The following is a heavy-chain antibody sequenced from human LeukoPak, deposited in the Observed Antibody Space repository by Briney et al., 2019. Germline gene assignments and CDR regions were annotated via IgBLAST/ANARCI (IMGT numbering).Heavy chain of an antibody. CDR3: ARTTSIVVGSSGFDY. V-gene: IGHV1-2*06. CDR2: INPNSGGT. D-gene: IGHD2-15*01. Sequence: ASVKVSCKASGYTFTGYYMHWVRQAPGQGLEWMGRINPNSGGTNYAQKFQGRVTRTRDTSISTAYMELSRLRSDDTAVYYCARTTSIVVGSSGFDYWGQGTLVTVSS. J-gene: IGHJ4*02. CDR1: GYTFTGYY.